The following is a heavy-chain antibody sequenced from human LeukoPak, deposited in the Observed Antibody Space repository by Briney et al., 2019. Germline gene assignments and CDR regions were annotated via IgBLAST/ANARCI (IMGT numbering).Heavy chain of an antibody. CDR1: GGSFSGYY. D-gene: IGHD2-2*02. J-gene: IGHJ4*02. CDR3: ARGLSPDIVVVPAAILPDY. Sequence: SETLSLTCAVYGGSFSGYYSSWIRQPPGKGLEWIGEINHSGSTNYNPSLKSRVTISVDTSKNQFSLKLSSVTAADTAVCYCARGLSPDIVVVPAAILPDYWGQGTLVTVSS. V-gene: IGHV4-34*01. CDR2: INHSGST.